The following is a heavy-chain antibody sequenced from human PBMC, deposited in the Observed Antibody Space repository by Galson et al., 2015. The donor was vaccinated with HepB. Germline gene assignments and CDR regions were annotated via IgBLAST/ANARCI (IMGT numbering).Heavy chain of an antibody. CDR2: IRSDGSST. CDR1: GFTFSSYW. D-gene: IGHD3-22*01. Sequence: SLRLSCAASGFTFSSYWMHWVRQAPGKGLVWVSRIRSDGSSTSYADSVKGRFPISRDNAKNTLYLQMNSLRAEATAVYYCARAIRERITMIVVGPVAAYGMDVWGQGTTVTVSS. J-gene: IGHJ6*02. CDR3: ARAIRERITMIVVGPVAAYGMDV. V-gene: IGHV3-74*01.